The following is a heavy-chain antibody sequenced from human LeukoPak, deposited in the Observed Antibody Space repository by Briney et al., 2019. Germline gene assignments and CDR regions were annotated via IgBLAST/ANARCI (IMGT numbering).Heavy chain of an antibody. D-gene: IGHD4-11*01. CDR3: ARDYTVPGRGISFDY. J-gene: IGHJ4*02. Sequence: GGSLRLSCAASGFTFSSYSMNWVRQAPGKGLEWVSYISSSSSTIYYADSVKGRFTISRDNAKNSLYLQMNSLRAEDTAVYYCARDYTVPGRGISFDYWGQGTLVAVSS. V-gene: IGHV3-48*01. CDR2: ISSSSSTI. CDR1: GFTFSSYS.